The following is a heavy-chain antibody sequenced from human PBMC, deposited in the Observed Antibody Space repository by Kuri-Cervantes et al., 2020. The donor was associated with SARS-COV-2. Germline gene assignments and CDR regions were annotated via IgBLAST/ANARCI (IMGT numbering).Heavy chain of an antibody. Sequence: GGSLRLSCAASGFTFSSCAITWVRQAPGKGLEWVAVIWYDGSNKYYADSVKGRFTISRDNSKNTLYLQMNSLRAEDTAVYYCARAGQYQLLYDTKEAYYYGMDVWGKGTTVTVSS. D-gene: IGHD2-2*02. V-gene: IGHV3-33*08. CDR2: IWYDGSNK. CDR1: GFTFSSCA. J-gene: IGHJ6*04. CDR3: ARAGQYQLLYDTKEAYYYGMDV.